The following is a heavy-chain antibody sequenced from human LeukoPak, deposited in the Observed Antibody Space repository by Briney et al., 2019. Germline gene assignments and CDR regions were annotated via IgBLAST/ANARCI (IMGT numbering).Heavy chain of an antibody. Sequence: GGSLRLSCAASGFTFSSYAMHWVRQAPGKGLEYVSAISSNGGSTYYANSVKGRFTISRDNSENTLYLQMGSLRAEDMAVYYCARVTQDYDFWSGYYNYWGQGTLVTVSS. CDR1: GFTFSSYA. V-gene: IGHV3-64*01. J-gene: IGHJ4*02. CDR2: ISSNGGST. CDR3: ARVTQDYDFWSGYYNY. D-gene: IGHD3-3*01.